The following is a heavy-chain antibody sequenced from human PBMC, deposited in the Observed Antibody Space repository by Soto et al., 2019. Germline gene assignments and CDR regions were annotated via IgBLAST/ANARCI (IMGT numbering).Heavy chain of an antibody. V-gene: IGHV1-69*06. CDR1: GGTFSSYA. J-gene: IGHJ6*02. Sequence: QVQLVQSGAEVKKPGSSVKVSCKASGGTFSSYAISWVRQAPGQGLEWMGGIIPIFGTANYEQKFQGRVTIPADKPTSTAYMELCILRSEDPDAYYFANRVRKTTVTTSLGGGVYYYYGMDVWGQGTTVTVS. CDR2: IIPIFGTA. D-gene: IGHD4-17*01. CDR3: ANRVRKTTVTTSLGGGVYYYYGMDV.